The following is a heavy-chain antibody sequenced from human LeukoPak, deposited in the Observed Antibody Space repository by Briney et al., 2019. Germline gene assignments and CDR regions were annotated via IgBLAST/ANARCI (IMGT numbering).Heavy chain of an antibody. CDR2: INPNSGGT. CDR1: GYTFTGYY. Sequence: ASVKVSCKASGYTFTGYYMHWVRQAPGQGLEWMGWINPNSGGTNYAQKFQGRVTMTRDTSISTAYMELSRLRSDDTAVYYCARGYDSSGYYFEYWGQGTLVTVSS. D-gene: IGHD3-22*01. V-gene: IGHV1-2*02. CDR3: ARGYDSSGYYFEY. J-gene: IGHJ4*02.